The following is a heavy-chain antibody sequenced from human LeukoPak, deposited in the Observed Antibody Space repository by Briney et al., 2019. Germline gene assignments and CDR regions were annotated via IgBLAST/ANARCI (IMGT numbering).Heavy chain of an antibody. V-gene: IGHV3-48*01. CDR1: GFTFSSYA. CDR2: ISSSSSTI. Sequence: GGSLRLSCAASGFTFSSYAMNWVRQSPGKGLEWVSYISSSSSTIYYADSVKGRFTISRDNAKNSLYLQMNSLRAEDTAVYYCARGNDFSGYWGQGTLVTVSS. D-gene: IGHD3-3*01. J-gene: IGHJ4*02. CDR3: ARGNDFSGY.